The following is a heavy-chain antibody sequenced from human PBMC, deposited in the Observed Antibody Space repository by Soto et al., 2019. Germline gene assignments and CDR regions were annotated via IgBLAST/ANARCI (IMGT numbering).Heavy chain of an antibody. CDR2: IYYSGST. J-gene: IGHJ1*01. CDR3: AKDPAPDSSGYPEYFQH. V-gene: IGHV4-59*01. D-gene: IGHD3-22*01. CDR1: GASLGSYY. Sequence: SETLSLTCVVSGASLGSYYWSWIRQPPGKGLEWIGYIYYSGSTNYNPSLKSRVTISVDTSKNQFSLKLSSVTAADTAVYYCAKDPAPDSSGYPEYFQHWGQGTLVTVSS.